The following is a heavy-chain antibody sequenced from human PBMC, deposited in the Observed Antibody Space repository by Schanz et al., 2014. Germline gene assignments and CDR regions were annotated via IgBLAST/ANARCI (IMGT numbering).Heavy chain of an antibody. Sequence: AQLVESGGGVVQPGRSLRLSCVASGFTFISYDIHWVRQAPGKGLEWLSSISHTGETQHSADSVQGRFTISRDNAKNSLYLQMNSLTAEDTAVYYCARGVRIDYWGQGTLVTVSS. V-gene: IGHV3-48*04. CDR2: ISHTGETQ. CDR1: GFTFISYD. J-gene: IGHJ4*02. CDR3: ARGVRIDY. D-gene: IGHD3-3*01.